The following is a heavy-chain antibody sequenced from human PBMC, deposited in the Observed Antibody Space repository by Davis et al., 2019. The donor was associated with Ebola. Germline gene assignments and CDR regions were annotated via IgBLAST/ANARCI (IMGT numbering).Heavy chain of an antibody. CDR3: ARGKWFDP. J-gene: IGHJ5*02. Sequence: AASVKVSCNASGGTFSSYAISWVRQAPGQGLEWMGGIIPIFGTANYAQKFQGRVTITADESTSTAYMELSGLRFDDTAVYYCARGKWFDPWGQGTLVSVTS. CDR1: GGTFSSYA. CDR2: IIPIFGTA. V-gene: IGHV1-69*13.